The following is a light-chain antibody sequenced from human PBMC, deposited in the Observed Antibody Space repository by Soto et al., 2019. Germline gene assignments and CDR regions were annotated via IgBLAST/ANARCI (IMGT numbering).Light chain of an antibody. CDR2: DAS. CDR3: QQYDNLPIT. J-gene: IGKJ5*01. CDR1: QDISNY. V-gene: IGKV1-33*01. Sequence: DIQITQSPSSLSSSLGDIVAITFQASQDISNYLNWYQQKPGKAPKLLIYDASNLETGVPSRFSGSGSGTDFTFTISSLQPEDIATYYCQQYDNLPITFGQGTRLEIK.